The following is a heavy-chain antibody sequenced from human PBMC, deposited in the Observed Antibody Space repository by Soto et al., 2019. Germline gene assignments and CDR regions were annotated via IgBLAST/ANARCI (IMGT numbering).Heavy chain of an antibody. V-gene: IGHV3-23*05. CDR3: VSWIFAHFDP. D-gene: IGHD3-3*01. CDR2: IDQTGAYT. CDR1: GFNFSGPT. J-gene: IGHJ5*02. Sequence: GGSLRLSCAASGFNFSGPTMSWVRQAPGTGLEWVSSIDQTGAYTNYAESVKGRFTISRDNSRNTLDLQMNSLRAADTALYYCVSWIFAHFDPWGQGTPVTVSS.